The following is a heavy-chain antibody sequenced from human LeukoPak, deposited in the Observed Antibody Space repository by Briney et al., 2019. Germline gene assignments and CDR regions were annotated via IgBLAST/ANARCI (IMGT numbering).Heavy chain of an antibody. J-gene: IGHJ6*02. Sequence: PSETLSLTCAVYGGSFSGYYWSWIRQPPGKGLEWIGEINHSGSTNYNPSLKSRVTISVDTSKNQFSLKLSSVTAADTAVYYCARSLGYCSSTSCYRDLDYYYYGMDAWGQGTTVTVSS. CDR1: GGSFSGYY. CDR2: INHSGST. V-gene: IGHV4-34*01. D-gene: IGHD2-2*02. CDR3: ARSLGYCSSTSCYRDLDYYYYGMDA.